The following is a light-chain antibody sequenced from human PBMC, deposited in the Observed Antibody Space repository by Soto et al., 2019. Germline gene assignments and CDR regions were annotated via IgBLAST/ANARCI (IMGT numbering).Light chain of an antibody. V-gene: IGKV1-33*01. CDR3: PQYDNLPIT. Sequence: DIQMTQSPSSLSASVGDRVTITCQACQDISNYLNWYQQKPGKAPKLLIYDASNLETGVPSRFSGLGSGTAFTFTISSLQPEDIATYYCPQYDNLPITFGQGTRREI. CDR1: QDISNY. CDR2: DAS. J-gene: IGKJ5*01.